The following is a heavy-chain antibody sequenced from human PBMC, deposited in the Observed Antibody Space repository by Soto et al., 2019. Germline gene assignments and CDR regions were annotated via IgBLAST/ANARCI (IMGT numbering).Heavy chain of an antibody. CDR3: AREYNWNDAEGYMDV. Sequence: PGGSLRLSCAASGFTFSDYYMSWIRQAPGKGLEWVSYISSSGSTIYYADSVKGRFTISRDNAKNSLYLQMNSLRAEDTAVYYCAREYNWNDAEGYMDVWGKGTTVTVSS. CDR1: GFTFSDYY. J-gene: IGHJ6*03. D-gene: IGHD1-20*01. V-gene: IGHV3-11*01. CDR2: ISSSGSTI.